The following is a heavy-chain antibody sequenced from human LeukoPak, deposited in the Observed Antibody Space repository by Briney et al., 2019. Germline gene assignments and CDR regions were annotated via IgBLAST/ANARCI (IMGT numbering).Heavy chain of an antibody. J-gene: IGHJ4*02. V-gene: IGHV1-18*01. CDR3: ARDTWELGPKCIFDY. CDR1: GYTFTSYG. CDR2: ISAYTGNT. Sequence: VASVKVSCKASGYTFTSYGISWVRQAPGQGLEWMGWISAYTGNTNYAQKLQGRVTMTTDTSTSTAYMELRSLRSDDTAMYYCARDTWELGPKCIFDYWGQGTLVTVSS. D-gene: IGHD7-27*01.